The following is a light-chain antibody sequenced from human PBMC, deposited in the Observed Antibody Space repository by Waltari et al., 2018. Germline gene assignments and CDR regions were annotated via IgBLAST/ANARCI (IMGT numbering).Light chain of an antibody. J-gene: IGLJ2*01. CDR2: EST. Sequence: QSALTQPASVSGSPGQSITISCTGTSSDVGTYNLVSWYQHHPGKAPKLMIYESTKRSSGVSNRFSGSKSGNTASLTISGLQAEDEADYYCCSFAGSSPHVVFGGGTKLTVL. CDR1: SSDVGTYNL. CDR3: CSFAGSSPHVV. V-gene: IGLV2-23*01.